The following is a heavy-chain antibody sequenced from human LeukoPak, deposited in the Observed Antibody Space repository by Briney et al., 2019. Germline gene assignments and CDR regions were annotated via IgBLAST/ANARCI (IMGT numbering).Heavy chain of an antibody. V-gene: IGHV3-30*02. CDR3: AKDRSGSYSQGLDY. J-gene: IGHJ4*02. Sequence: GGSLRLSCAASGFIFSSYGMHWVRQAPGKGLEWVAFIRYDGSNKYYADSVKGRFTISRDNSKNTLYLQMNSLRAEDTAVYYCAKDRSGSYSQGLDYWGQGTLVTVSS. CDR1: GFIFSSYG. CDR2: IRYDGSNK. D-gene: IGHD1-26*01.